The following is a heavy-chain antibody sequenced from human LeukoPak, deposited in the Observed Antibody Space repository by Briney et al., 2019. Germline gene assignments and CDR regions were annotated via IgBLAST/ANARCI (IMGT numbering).Heavy chain of an antibody. CDR2: ISNDGSNE. CDR3: ATIMVRGLIITSRVDY. V-gene: IGHV3-30-3*01. D-gene: IGHD3-10*01. CDR1: GFTFSSYA. Sequence: GGSLRLSCAASGFTFSSYAIHWVRQAPGKGLEWVAVISNDGSNEYYADSVKGRLTISRDNSKNTLYLQMNSLRAEDTAVYFCATIMVRGLIITSRVDYWGQGTLVTVSS. J-gene: IGHJ4*02.